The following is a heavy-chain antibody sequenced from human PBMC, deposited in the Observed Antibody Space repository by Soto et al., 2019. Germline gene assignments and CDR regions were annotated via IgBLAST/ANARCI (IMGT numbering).Heavy chain of an antibody. CDR1: GFTFSSYA. Sequence: GGSLRLSCVASGFTFSSYAMSWVRQAPGKGLEWVAAISGSGGSTYYADSVKGRFTISRDTSKNTLYLQMNSLRAEDTAVYYCAKEMYYYDSSLFDYWGQGTLVTVSS. CDR2: ISGSGGST. J-gene: IGHJ4*02. V-gene: IGHV3-23*01. CDR3: AKEMYYYDSSLFDY. D-gene: IGHD3-22*01.